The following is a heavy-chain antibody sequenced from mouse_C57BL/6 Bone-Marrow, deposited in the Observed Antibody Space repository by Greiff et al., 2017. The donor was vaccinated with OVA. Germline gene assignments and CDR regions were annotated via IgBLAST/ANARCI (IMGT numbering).Heavy chain of an antibody. V-gene: IGHV5-6*01. Sequence: EVKLVESGGDLVKPGGSLKLSCAASGFTFSSYGMSWVRQTPDKRLEWVATISSGGSYTYYPDSVKGRFTLSRDNAKNTLYLQMSSLKSEDTAIYCSARHCGYVSWFAYWGQGTLVTVSA. CDR2: ISSGGSYT. J-gene: IGHJ3*01. CDR3: ARHCGYVSWFAY. D-gene: IGHD2-2*01. CDR1: GFTFSSYG.